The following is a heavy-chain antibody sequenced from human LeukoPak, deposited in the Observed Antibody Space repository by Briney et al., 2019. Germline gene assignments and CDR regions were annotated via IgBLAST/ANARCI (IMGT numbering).Heavy chain of an antibody. J-gene: IGHJ3*02. D-gene: IGHD2-21*01. V-gene: IGHV4-59*01. CDR2: ISYTGST. CDR1: GGSIISYY. Sequence: SQTLSLTCTVSGGSIISYYWSWIRQAPGKGLEWFGCISYTGSTNYDPSLKSRATISVDTSKNQFSLRLSSVTAADTAVYYCARHRGGDYDAFDIWGQGTMVTVSS. CDR3: ARHRGGDYDAFDI.